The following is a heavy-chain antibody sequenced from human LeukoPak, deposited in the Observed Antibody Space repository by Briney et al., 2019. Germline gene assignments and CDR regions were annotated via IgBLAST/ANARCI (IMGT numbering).Heavy chain of an antibody. J-gene: IGHJ4*02. D-gene: IGHD6-13*01. CDR2: IYYSGST. V-gene: IGHV4-31*03. CDR3: ARALYSSSWPFDY. CDR1: GGSISSGSYY. Sequence: PSETLSLTCTVSGGSISSGSYYWSWIRQHPGKGLEWIGYIYYSGSTYYNPSLKSRVTISVDTSKNQFPLKLSSVTAADTAVYYCARALYSSSWPFDYWGQGTLVTVSS.